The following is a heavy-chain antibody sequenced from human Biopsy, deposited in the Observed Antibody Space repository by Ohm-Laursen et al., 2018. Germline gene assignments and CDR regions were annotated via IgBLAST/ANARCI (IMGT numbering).Heavy chain of an antibody. CDR2: INPRSGST. CDR3: ARDRGYYYYYGMDV. V-gene: IGHV1-46*01. D-gene: IGHD3-10*01. Sequence: ASVKVSCKASGYNFPTHYMHWVRQAPGQGLEWMAMINPRSGSTFYAQKFQDRVTMTRDTSTSTVYMELSSLRSDDTAVYYCARDRGYYYYYGMDVWGQGTTVTVSS. CDR1: GYNFPTHY. J-gene: IGHJ6*02.